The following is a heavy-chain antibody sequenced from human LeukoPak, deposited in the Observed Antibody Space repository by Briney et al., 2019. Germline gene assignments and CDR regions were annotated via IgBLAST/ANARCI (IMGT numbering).Heavy chain of an antibody. CDR2: IVVGSGNT. CDR3: AADSSSRIYYYYGMDV. J-gene: IGHJ6*02. V-gene: IGHV1-58*02. D-gene: IGHD2-2*01. CDR1: GFTFTSSA. Sequence: GASVKVSCKASGFTFTSSAMQWVRQARGQRLEWIGWIVVGSGNTNYAQKFQGRVTITRDMSTSTAYMELSSPRSEDTAVYYCAADSSSRIYYYYGMDVWGQGTTVTVSS.